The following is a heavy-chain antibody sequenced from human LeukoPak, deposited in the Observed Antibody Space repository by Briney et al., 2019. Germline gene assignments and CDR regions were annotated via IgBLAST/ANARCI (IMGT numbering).Heavy chain of an antibody. V-gene: IGHV3-74*01. Sequence: GGSLRLSCAASGFTFSTYWMHWVRQAPGKGLVWVSRINRDGTSITYADSVKGRFTISRDNAKNTLYLQMNSLRAEDTAVYYCAKRLVVPAAMDYYYMDVWGKGTTVTISS. D-gene: IGHD2-2*01. CDR1: GFTFSTYW. CDR2: INRDGTSI. CDR3: AKRLVVPAAMDYYYMDV. J-gene: IGHJ6*03.